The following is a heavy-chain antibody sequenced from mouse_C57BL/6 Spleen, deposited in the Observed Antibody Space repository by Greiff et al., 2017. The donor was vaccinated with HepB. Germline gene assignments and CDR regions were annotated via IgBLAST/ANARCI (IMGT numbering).Heavy chain of an antibody. CDR2: IYPGDGDT. J-gene: IGHJ4*01. V-gene: IGHV1-82*01. Sequence: VQLQQSGPELVKPGASVKISCKASGYAFSSSWMNWVKQRPGKGLEWIGRIYPGDGDTNYNGKFKGKATLTADKSSSTAYMQLSSLTSEDSAVYVCARSSGGGAMDYWGQGTSVTVSS. D-gene: IGHD3-1*01. CDR3: ARSSGGGAMDY. CDR1: GYAFSSSW.